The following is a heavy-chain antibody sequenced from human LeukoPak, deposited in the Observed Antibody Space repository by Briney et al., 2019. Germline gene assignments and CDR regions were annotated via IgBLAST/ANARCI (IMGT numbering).Heavy chain of an antibody. J-gene: IGHJ4*02. V-gene: IGHV1-18*01. CDR2: ISAYNGNT. D-gene: IGHD3-22*01. Sequence: ASVKVSCKASGYTFTSHGISWVRQAPGQGLEWMGWISAYNGNTNYAQKLQGRVTMTTDTSTSTAYMELRSLRSDDTAVYYCARDLGDYDSSGCDYWGQGTLVTVSS. CDR1: GYTFTSHG. CDR3: ARDLGDYDSSGCDY.